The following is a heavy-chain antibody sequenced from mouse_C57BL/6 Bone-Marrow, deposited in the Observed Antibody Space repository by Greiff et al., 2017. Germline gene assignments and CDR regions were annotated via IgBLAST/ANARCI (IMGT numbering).Heavy chain of an antibody. CDR1: GYTFTSYW. J-gene: IGHJ1*03. V-gene: IGHV1-53*01. CDR2: INPSNGGT. D-gene: IGHD4-1*01. Sequence: VQLQQPGTELVKPGASVKLSCKASGYTFTSYWMHWVKQRPGQGLEWIGNINPSNGGTNYNEKFKSKATLTVDKSSSTAYMQLSSLTSGDSAVYYWARRLTWTYWYFYVWGTGTTVTVTS. CDR3: ARRLTWTYWYFYV.